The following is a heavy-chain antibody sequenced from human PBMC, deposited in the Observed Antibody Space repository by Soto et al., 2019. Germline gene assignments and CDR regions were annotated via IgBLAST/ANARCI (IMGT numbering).Heavy chain of an antibody. CDR3: AHSRCGGDCLQSYSSHYYYGMDV. CDR2: IYWDDDK. Sequence: QITLKESGPTLVRPTQTLTLTCTFSGFSLSTSGVGVGWIRQPPGKALEWLALIYWDDDKRYSPSLKSRLTSTKDNSKNQVVLTMTNMDPVDTATYYCAHSRCGGDCLQSYSSHYYYGMDVWGQGTTVTVSS. J-gene: IGHJ6*02. D-gene: IGHD2-21*02. V-gene: IGHV2-5*02. CDR1: GFSLSTSGVG.